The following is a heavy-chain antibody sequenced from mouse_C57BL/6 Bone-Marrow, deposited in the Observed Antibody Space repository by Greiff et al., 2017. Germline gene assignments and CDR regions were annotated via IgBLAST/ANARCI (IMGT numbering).Heavy chain of an antibody. CDR3: AREGGYYYGSSSYYYAMDY. CDR2: ISYSGST. D-gene: IGHD1-1*01. CDR1: GYSITSDY. V-gene: IGHV3-8*01. J-gene: IGHJ4*01. Sequence: EVKVVESGPGLAKPSQTLSLTCSVTGYSITSDYWNWIRKFPGNKLEYMGYISYSGSTYYNPSLKSRISITRDTSKNQYYLQLNSVTTEDTATYYCAREGGYYYGSSSYYYAMDYWGQGTSVTVSS.